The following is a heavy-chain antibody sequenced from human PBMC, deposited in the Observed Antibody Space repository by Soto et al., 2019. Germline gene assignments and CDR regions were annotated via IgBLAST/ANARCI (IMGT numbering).Heavy chain of an antibody. CDR1: GFTFSSYG. J-gene: IGHJ6*02. D-gene: IGHD5-18*01. Sequence: AGGSLRLSCAASGFTFSSYGMHWVRQAPGKGLEWVAVIWYDGSNKYYADSVKGRFTISRDNSKNTLYLQMNSLRAGDTAVYYCARDATIQLWPPYYYGMDVWGQGTTVTVSS. V-gene: IGHV3-33*01. CDR3: ARDATIQLWPPYYYGMDV. CDR2: IWYDGSNK.